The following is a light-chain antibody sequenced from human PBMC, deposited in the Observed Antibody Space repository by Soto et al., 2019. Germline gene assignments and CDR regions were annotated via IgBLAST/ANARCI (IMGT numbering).Light chain of an antibody. CDR1: SSNVGSYKL. V-gene: IGLV2-23*02. CDR3: CSSGGSPTYV. Sequence: QSALTQPASVSGSPGQSITISCTGTSSNVGSYKLVSWYQQHPGKAPKLMIFEVNKRPSGVSNRFSGSKSVNTASLTISGLKVEYEADYYCCSSGGSPTYVFGTGTKVTVL. J-gene: IGLJ1*01. CDR2: EVN.